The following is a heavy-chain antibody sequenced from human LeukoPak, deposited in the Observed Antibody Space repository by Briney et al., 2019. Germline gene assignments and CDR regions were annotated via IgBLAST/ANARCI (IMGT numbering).Heavy chain of an antibody. Sequence: SETLSLTCTGSGGSISSSTYYWGWIRQPPGKGLEWIGSIYYSGTTYYNPSLKSRVTISVDMSRNQFSLKLSSVTAADTAVYYCARQDNYYFDYWGQGILVTVSS. CDR2: IYYSGTT. CDR3: ARQDNYYFDY. J-gene: IGHJ4*02. CDR1: GGSISSSTYY. V-gene: IGHV4-39*01. D-gene: IGHD1-20*01.